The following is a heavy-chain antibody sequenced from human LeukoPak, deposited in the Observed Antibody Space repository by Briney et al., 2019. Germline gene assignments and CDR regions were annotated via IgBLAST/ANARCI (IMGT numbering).Heavy chain of an antibody. J-gene: IGHJ4*02. CDR2: ISSSGSTI. Sequence: GRSLRLPCVVSGLTFSSYSMSWVPQAPGKGREWVSYISSSGSTIYYADSVKGRFTISRDNAKHSLYLQMNSLRAEDTAVYYCARAFDYWGQGALVTVSS. CDR3: ARAFDY. V-gene: IGHV3-48*04. CDR1: GLTFSSYS.